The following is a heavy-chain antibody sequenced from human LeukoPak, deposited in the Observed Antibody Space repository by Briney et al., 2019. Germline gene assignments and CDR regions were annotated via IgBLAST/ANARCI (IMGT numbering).Heavy chain of an antibody. CDR2: IHEDGSDK. D-gene: IGHD1-14*01. CDR1: GFTFSSYW. V-gene: IGHV3-7*05. CDR3: ARTLRLGTPRAFDI. Sequence: GGSLRLSCVVSGFTFSSYWMNWVRQAPGKGLEWVANIHEDGSDKYYVDSVKGRFTISRDNAKNSLYLQMNSLRAEDTALYYCARTLRLGTPRAFDIWGRGTMVTVSS. J-gene: IGHJ3*02.